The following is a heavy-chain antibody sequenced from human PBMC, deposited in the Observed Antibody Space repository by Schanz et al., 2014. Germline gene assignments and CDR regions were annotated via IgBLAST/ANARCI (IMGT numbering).Heavy chain of an antibody. CDR3: ATDYSGGGCHI. J-gene: IGHJ3*02. D-gene: IGHD6-19*01. CDR2: VSHDGFTK. V-gene: IGHV3-30*04. Sequence: QVQLEESGGGVVQPGGSLRLSCVASGFSFSGFAVHWVRQAPGKGLEWVSIVSHDGFTKHYADSVRGRFTLSRDNYKNTVYLQMTSLRAEDTALYFCATDYSGGGCHIWGQGTMVTVSS. CDR1: GFSFSGFA.